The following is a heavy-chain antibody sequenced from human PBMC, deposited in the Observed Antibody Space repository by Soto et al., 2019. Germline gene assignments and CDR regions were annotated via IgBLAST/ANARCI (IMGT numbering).Heavy chain of an antibody. CDR2: FSSSSYI. D-gene: IGHD4-17*01. CDR1: GFTFSSYS. V-gene: IGHV3-21*01. J-gene: IGHJ4*02. CDR3: ARGHYGDYGY. Sequence: GGSPRLSCAASGFTFSSYSMNWVRQAPGKGLEWVSSFSSSSYIYYADSVKGRFTISRDNAKNSFYLQMNSLRAEDTAVYYCARGHYGDYGYWGQGTLVTVSS.